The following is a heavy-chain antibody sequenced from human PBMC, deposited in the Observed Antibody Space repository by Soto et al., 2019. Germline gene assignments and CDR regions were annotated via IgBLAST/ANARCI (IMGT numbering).Heavy chain of an antibody. D-gene: IGHD3-22*01. CDR3: AKDHTVVIRDAFDI. J-gene: IGHJ3*02. V-gene: IGHV1-69*06. CDR2: IIPIFGTA. CDR1: EDTFRNYA. Sequence: QVELVQSGAEVKKPGSSVKVSCQASEDTFRNYAISWVRQAPGQGLEWMGGIIPIFGTANYAQKFQGRVTITADTSANTVYLELSSLRSEDTAVYYCAKDHTVVIRDAFDIWGQGTMVNVSS.